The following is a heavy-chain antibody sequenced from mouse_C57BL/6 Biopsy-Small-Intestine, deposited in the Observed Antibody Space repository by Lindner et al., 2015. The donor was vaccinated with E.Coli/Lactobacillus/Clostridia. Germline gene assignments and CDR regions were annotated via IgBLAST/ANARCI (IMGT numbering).Heavy chain of an antibody. CDR3: ARRDDDYSFDY. D-gene: IGHD2-3*01. CDR2: INPGGGGT. CDR1: GYAFTNYL. Sequence: VQLQESGSELIRPGTSVRVSCRASGYAFTNYLIEWVKQRPGQGLEWIGVINPGGGGTNYNEKFKGKATLAADKSSNTAYMQLSSLTSDDSAVYFCARRDDDYSFDYWGQGTTLTVSS. V-gene: IGHV1-54*01. J-gene: IGHJ2*01.